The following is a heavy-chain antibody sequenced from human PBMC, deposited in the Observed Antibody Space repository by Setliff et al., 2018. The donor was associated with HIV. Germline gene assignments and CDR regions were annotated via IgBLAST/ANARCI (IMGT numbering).Heavy chain of an antibody. V-gene: IGHV4-4*02. J-gene: IGHJ4*02. CDR1: GGSISTNYW. CDR2: IFSSGST. D-gene: IGHD3-22*01. Sequence: PSETLSLTCAVSGGSISTNYWWCWVRQPPGKGLEWIGRIFSSGSTSYNSSLKSRVTMSVDTSKNQFSLRLTSVTAADTAVYYCARDPVITMMVGPKFYFDYWGQGILVTAPQ. CDR3: ARDPVITMMVGPKFYFDY.